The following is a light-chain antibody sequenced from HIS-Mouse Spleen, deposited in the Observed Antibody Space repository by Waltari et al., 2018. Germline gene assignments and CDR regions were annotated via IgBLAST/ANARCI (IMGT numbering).Light chain of an antibody. CDR1: QSVSSY. J-gene: IGKJ3*01. Sequence: EIVLTQSPATLSLSPGERATLSCRASQSVSSYLAWYQQKPGQAPRPLIYDASNRATGIPARFSGSGSETDFTLTISSLAPEDFAVYCCQQRSNWRFTFGPGTKVDIK. CDR2: DAS. CDR3: QQRSNWRFT. V-gene: IGKV3-11*01.